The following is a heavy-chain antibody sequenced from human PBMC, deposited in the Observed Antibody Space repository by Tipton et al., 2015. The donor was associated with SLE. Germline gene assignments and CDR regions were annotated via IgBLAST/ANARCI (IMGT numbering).Heavy chain of an antibody. J-gene: IGHJ4*02. CDR3: TRVPRYNWNYIAD. CDR2: IYNSGGT. CDR1: GGSISTGGYY. V-gene: IGHV4-31*03. D-gene: IGHD1-7*01. Sequence: TLSLTCTVSGGSISTGGYYWSWIRQHPGKGLEWIGYIYNSGGTDYNPSLKSRVTISADTSKNHFSLNLSSVTAADTAVYHCTRVPRYNWNYIADWGQGTLVSVSS.